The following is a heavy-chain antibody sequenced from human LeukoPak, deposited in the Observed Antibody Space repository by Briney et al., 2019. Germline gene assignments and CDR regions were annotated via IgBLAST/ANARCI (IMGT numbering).Heavy chain of an antibody. CDR3: AKDRRGYSGYEPFDY. D-gene: IGHD5-12*01. J-gene: IGHJ4*02. Sequence: GGSLRLSCAASGFTFSSYAMSWVRQAPGKGLEWVSAISGSGGSTFYVDSVKGRFTISRDNSKNTLYLQMNSLRAEDTAVYYCAKDRRGYSGYEPFDYWGQGALVTVSS. CDR1: GFTFSSYA. V-gene: IGHV3-23*01. CDR2: ISGSGGST.